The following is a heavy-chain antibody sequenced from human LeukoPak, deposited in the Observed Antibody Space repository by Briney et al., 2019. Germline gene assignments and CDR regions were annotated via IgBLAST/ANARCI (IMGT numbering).Heavy chain of an antibody. J-gene: IGHJ5*02. V-gene: IGHV4-39*01. CDR3: ARRITVAGGWFDP. D-gene: IGHD6-19*01. Sequence: PSETLSLTCTVSSGSISSSRYTWGCIRQPPGKGLEWVGTSYYSGTTHYNPSLKSRVTISIDTSKNQFSLKLSSVTAADTAVYFCARRITVAGGWFDPWGQGTLVTVSS. CDR2: SYYSGTT. CDR1: SGSISSSRYT.